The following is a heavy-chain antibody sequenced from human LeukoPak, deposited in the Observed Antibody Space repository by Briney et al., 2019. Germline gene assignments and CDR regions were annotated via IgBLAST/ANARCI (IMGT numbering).Heavy chain of an antibody. D-gene: IGHD1-26*01. J-gene: IGHJ4*02. CDR2: INPNSGGT. CDR3: ARGEYSGSSDFDY. CDR1: GYTFTGYY. V-gene: IGHV1-2*02. Sequence: ASVKVSCKASGYTFTGYYMHWVRQAPGQGLEWMGWINPNSGGTNYAQKFQGRVTMTRDTSISTAYMELSRLRSDDTAVYYCARGEYSGSSDFDYWGQGTLVTVSS.